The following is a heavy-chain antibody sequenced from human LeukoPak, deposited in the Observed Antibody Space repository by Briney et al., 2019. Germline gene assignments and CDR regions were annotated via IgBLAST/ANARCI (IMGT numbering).Heavy chain of an antibody. CDR1: GGSISSSNW. J-gene: IGHJ4*02. D-gene: IGHD6-19*01. Sequence: RTSETLSLTCAVSGGSISSSNWWSWVRQPPGKGLEWIGEIYHSGSTNYNPSLKSRVTISVDKSKNQFSLKLSSVTAADTAVYYCARGYSSGWYPSPIDYWGQGTLVTVSS. CDR2: IYHSGST. CDR3: ARGYSSGWYPSPIDY. V-gene: IGHV4-4*02.